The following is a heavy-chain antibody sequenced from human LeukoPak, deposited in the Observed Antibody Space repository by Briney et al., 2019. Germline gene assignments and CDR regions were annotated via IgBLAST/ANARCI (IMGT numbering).Heavy chain of an antibody. CDR1: GGSISSGDYY. V-gene: IGHV4-30-4*08. CDR3: ARGDIVVVPAAADAFDI. J-gene: IGHJ3*02. D-gene: IGHD2-2*01. CDR2: IYYSGST. Sequence: PSETLSLTCTVSGGSISSGDYYWSWIRQPPGKGLGWIGYIYYSGSTYYNPSLKSRVTISVDTSKNQLSLKLSSVTAADTAVYYCARGDIVVVPAAADAFDIWGQGTMVTVSS.